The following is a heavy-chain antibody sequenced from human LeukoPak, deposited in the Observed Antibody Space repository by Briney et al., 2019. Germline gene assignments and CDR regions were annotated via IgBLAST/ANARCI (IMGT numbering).Heavy chain of an antibody. D-gene: IGHD2-2*01. CDR2: IYSGGTT. V-gene: IGHV3-53*01. Sequence: GGSLRLSCAASGFTVTSNHMSWVRQAPGKGLEWVSIIYSGGTTHFADSVKGRFTISRDISMNTVYLQMNSLRAEDTAVYYCARDSSSHYYFDYWGQGTLVTVSS. CDR3: ARDSSSHYYFDY. CDR1: GFTVTSNH. J-gene: IGHJ4*02.